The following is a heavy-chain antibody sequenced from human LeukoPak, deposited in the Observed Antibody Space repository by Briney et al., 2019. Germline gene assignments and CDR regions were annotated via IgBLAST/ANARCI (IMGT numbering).Heavy chain of an antibody. J-gene: IGHJ3*02. Sequence: HPGGSLRPSCAASGFTFSSYWMHWVRHAPGKGLVWVSRINSDGSSTSYADSVKGRFTISRDNAKNTLYLQMNSLRAEDTAVYYCARADRYYYDSSSIWGQGTMVTVSS. CDR2: INSDGSST. V-gene: IGHV3-74*01. D-gene: IGHD3-22*01. CDR1: GFTFSSYW. CDR3: ARADRYYYDSSSI.